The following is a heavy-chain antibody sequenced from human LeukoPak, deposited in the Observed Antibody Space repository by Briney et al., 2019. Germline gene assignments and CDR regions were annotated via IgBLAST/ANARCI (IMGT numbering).Heavy chain of an antibody. CDR1: GYTLTELS. J-gene: IGHJ6*03. CDR3: ATAGGTIVGATSDYYYYMDV. V-gene: IGHV1-24*01. D-gene: IGHD1-26*01. CDR2: FDPEDGET. Sequence: ASVTVSCKVSGYTLTELSMHWVRQAPGKGLEWMGGFDPEDGETIYAQKFQGRVTMTEDTSTDTAYMELSSLRSEDTAVYYCATAGGTIVGATSDYYYYMDVWGKGTTVTVSS.